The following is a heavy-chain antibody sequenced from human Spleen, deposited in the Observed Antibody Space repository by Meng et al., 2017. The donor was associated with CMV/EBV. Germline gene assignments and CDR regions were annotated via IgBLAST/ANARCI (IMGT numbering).Heavy chain of an antibody. CDR2: INAGNGNT. V-gene: IGHV1-3*01. D-gene: IGHD6-13*01. Sequence: VSCKASGYTFTSYAMHWVRQAPGQRLEWMGWINAGNGNTKYSQKFQGRVTITRDTSASTAYMELSSLRSEDTAVYYCARSGIAALDYWAREPWSPSPQ. CDR1: GYTFTSYA. CDR3: ARSGIAALDY. J-gene: IGHJ4*02.